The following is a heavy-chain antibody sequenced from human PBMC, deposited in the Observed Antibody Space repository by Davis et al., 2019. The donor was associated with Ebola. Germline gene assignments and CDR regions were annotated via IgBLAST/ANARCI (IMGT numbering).Heavy chain of an antibody. Sequence: SETPSLTCTVSGGSISSYYWSWIRQPPGKGLEWIGYIYYSGSTNYNPSLKSRVTISVDTSKNQFSLKLSSVTAADTAVYYCARMKLRYFDNWFDPWGQGTLVTVSS. CDR1: GGSISSYY. J-gene: IGHJ5*02. CDR2: IYYSGST. V-gene: IGHV4-59*12. CDR3: ARMKLRYFDNWFDP. D-gene: IGHD3-9*01.